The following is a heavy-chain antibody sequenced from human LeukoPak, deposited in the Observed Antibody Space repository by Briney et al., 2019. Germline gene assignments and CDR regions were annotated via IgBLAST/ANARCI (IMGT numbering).Heavy chain of an antibody. D-gene: IGHD2-21*01. CDR1: GFAFDDFG. Sequence: SGGSLRLSCAASGFAFDDFGMHWVRQAPGKGPEWVSFISGDGSVTYYTDSLKGRFTVSRDNSKNSLYLQMGSLRAEDTALYYCGKDGPVISYWGQGTVVTVSS. CDR3: GKDGPVISY. V-gene: IGHV3-43*02. CDR2: ISGDGSVT. J-gene: IGHJ4*02.